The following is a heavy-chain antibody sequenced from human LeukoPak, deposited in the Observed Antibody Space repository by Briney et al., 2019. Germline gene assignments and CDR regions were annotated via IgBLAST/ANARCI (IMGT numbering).Heavy chain of an antibody. J-gene: IGHJ3*02. Sequence: SQTLSFTGTVSGGSISSGGYYWSWIRQHPGKGLEWIGYIYYSGSTYYNPSLKSRVTISVDTSKNQFSLKLSSVTAADTAVYYCARGDYGDYPDAFDIWGQGTMVTVSS. CDR1: GGSISSGGYY. CDR2: IYYSGST. D-gene: IGHD4-17*01. V-gene: IGHV4-31*03. CDR3: ARGDYGDYPDAFDI.